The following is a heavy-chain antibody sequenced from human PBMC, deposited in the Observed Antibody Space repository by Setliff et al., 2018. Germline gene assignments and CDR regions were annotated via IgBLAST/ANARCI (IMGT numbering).Heavy chain of an antibody. CDR1: GGSISSHY. CDR3: ARAPVGDRNGLFDS. Sequence: ETLSLTCTVSGGSISSHYWSWIRQPPGKGLEWIGSIYYTTNGHYNPSLESRVTMSVDTSKNHFSLELTSVTAADTAVYYCARAPVGDRNGLFDSWGQGTLVTVSS. J-gene: IGHJ4*02. CDR2: IYYTTNG. V-gene: IGHV4-59*08. D-gene: IGHD6-19*01.